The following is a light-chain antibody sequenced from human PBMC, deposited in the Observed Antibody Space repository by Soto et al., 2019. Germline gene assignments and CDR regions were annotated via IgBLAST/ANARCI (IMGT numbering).Light chain of an antibody. CDR1: QSISSS. V-gene: IGKV3-15*01. CDR2: GAS. J-gene: IGKJ2*01. CDR3: PQYYDWRT. Sequence: EIVMTQSPVTLSVSPGERATLSCRASQSISSSLAWYQQKSGQAPRLLIYGASTRATGIPARFSGSGSGTEFTLTISSLQSEDLAVYYCPQYYDWRTFGQGTKLEIK.